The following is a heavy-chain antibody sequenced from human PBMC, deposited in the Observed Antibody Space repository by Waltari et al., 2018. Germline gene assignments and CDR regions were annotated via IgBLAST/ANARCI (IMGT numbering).Heavy chain of an antibody. J-gene: IGHJ4*02. D-gene: IGHD3-10*01. Sequence: QVQLQESGPGLVKPSETLSLTCTVSGGSISSYYWSWIRTPAGKGLEWIGRIYTSGSTNYNPSLKSRVTISVDKSKNQFSLKLSSVTAADTAVYYCARSHPYGSGSFDYWGQGTLVTVSS. CDR2: IYTSGST. CDR3: ARSHPYGSGSFDY. CDR1: GGSISSYY. V-gene: IGHV4-4*07.